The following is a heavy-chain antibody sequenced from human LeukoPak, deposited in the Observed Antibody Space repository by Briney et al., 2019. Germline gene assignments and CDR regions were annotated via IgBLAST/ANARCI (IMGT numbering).Heavy chain of an antibody. D-gene: IGHD2-2*01. V-gene: IGHV3-7*01. Sequence: GGSLRLSCAASGFTFSSYAMSWVRQAPGKGLEWVANIKQDETEKFYVDSVKGRFTISRDNAKNSLSLQMNSLRAEDTAVYYCARGGADCSSSSCRSDYWGQGTLVTVSS. J-gene: IGHJ4*02. CDR3: ARGGADCSSSSCRSDY. CDR1: GFTFSSYA. CDR2: IKQDETEK.